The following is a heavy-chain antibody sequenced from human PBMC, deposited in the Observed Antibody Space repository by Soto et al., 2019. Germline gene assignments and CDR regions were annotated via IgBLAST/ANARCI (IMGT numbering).Heavy chain of an antibody. CDR2: INYSGST. V-gene: IGHV4-34*01. J-gene: IGHJ6*02. CDR1: GGSFSSYY. CDR3: ARRNYFYALDV. Sequence: SETLSLTCAVSGGSFSSYYWGWVRQPPGKGLEWVGEINYSGSTNYNPSLKRRVTISVDTSKNQVSLKVTSVTAADTAMYYCARRNYFYALDVWGQGTTVTVSS.